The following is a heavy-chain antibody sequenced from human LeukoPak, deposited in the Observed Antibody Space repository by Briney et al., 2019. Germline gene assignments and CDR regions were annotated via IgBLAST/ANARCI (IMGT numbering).Heavy chain of an antibody. CDR3: ARRKRQWELLAYFDY. J-gene: IGHJ4*02. Sequence: GESLKISCKGSGYSFTSYWIGWVRQMPGKGLEWMGIIYPGDSDTRYSPSFQGQVTISADNSASTAYLQWSSLKASDTAMYYCARRKRQWELLAYFDYWGQGTLVTVSS. V-gene: IGHV5-51*01. CDR2: IYPGDSDT. D-gene: IGHD1-26*01. CDR1: GYSFTSYW.